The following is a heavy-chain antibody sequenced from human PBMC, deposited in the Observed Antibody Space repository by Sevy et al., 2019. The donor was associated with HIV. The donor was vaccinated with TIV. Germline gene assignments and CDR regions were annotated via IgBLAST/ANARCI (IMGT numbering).Heavy chain of an antibody. D-gene: IGHD2-15*01. Sequence: SQTLSLTCAISGDSVSSNSAAWNWIRQSPSRGLEWLGRTYYRSKWYNDYAVSVKSRITINPDTSNNQFSLQLNSGTPGERAVYYCARAGGGGYCSGGSCYSSYYYFYGMDVWGQGTTVTVSS. CDR1: GDSVSSNSAA. CDR3: ARAGGGGYCSGGSCYSSYYYFYGMDV. CDR2: TYYRSKWYN. J-gene: IGHJ6*02. V-gene: IGHV6-1*01.